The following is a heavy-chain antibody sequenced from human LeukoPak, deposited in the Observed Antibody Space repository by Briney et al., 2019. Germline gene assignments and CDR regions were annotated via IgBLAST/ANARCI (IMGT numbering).Heavy chain of an antibody. J-gene: IGHJ4*02. V-gene: IGHV3-23*01. CDR2: ISGSGGST. D-gene: IGHD6-13*01. Sequence: PPGGSLRLSCAASGFTFSSYAMSWVRQAPGKGLEWVSAISGSGGSTYYADSVKGRFTISRHNSKNTLYLQMNSLRAEDTAVYYCARAPRWQQVLDYWGQGTLVTVSS. CDR3: ARAPRWQQVLDY. CDR1: GFTFSSYA.